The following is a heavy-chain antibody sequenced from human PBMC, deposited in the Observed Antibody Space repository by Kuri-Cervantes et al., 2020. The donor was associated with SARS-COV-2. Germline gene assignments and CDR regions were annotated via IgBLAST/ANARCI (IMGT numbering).Heavy chain of an antibody. J-gene: IGHJ4*02. CDR2: IYWNDDK. CDR3: AHRGLRYFDWLLPFDY. CDR1: GFSLSTSGVG. D-gene: IGHD3-9*01. V-gene: IGHV2-5*01. Sequence: SGHTLVKPTQTLTLTCTFSGFSLSTSGVGVGWIRQPPGKALEWLALIYWNDDKRYSPSLKSRLTITKDTSKNQVVLTMTNMDPVDTATYYCAHRGLRYFDWLLPFDYWGQGTLVTVSS.